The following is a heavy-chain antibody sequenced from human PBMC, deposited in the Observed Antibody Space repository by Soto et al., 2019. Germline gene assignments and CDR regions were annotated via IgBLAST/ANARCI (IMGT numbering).Heavy chain of an antibody. CDR2: ITVSSDYT. J-gene: IGHJ4*02. Sequence: EVQLVESGGGLVQPGRSLRLSCAASGFTFDDYAMHWVRQAPGKGLEWVSAITVSSDYTRYTDSVKGRFTISRDNSKSTLFLQMNSLRAEDSALYYCATGRYCSSAACLAAEWGQGTLITVSS. CDR1: GFTFDDYA. V-gene: IGHV3-9*01. CDR3: ATGRYCSSAACLAAE. D-gene: IGHD2-2*01.